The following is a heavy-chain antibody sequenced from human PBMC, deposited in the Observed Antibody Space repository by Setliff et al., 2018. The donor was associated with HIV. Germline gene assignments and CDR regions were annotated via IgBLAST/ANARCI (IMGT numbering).Heavy chain of an antibody. CDR3: ARDRLPAEVAVSGDWFDP. Sequence: GASVKVSCKASGYSFTSYGFSWVRQAPGQGLEWMGWISAYNDNTNYAQKFQGRVTMTTAASTSTAYMEVRSLRSDDTAVYHCARDRLPAEVAVSGDWFDPWGQGTLVTVSS. CDR2: ISAYNDNT. D-gene: IGHD5-12*01. V-gene: IGHV1-18*01. J-gene: IGHJ5*02. CDR1: GYSFTSYG.